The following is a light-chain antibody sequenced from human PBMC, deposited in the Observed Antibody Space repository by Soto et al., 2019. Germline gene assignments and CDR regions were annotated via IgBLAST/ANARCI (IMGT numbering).Light chain of an antibody. CDR1: SSDVGAYNY. V-gene: IGLV2-8*01. CDR3: TSFAGSNNLGL. Sequence: QYALTQPPSAYGSPGQSVTISCTGTSSDVGAYNYVSWYQQHPGKAPKLILFEVNKRPSGVPDRFSGSKSGNTASLTVSGLQPEDEADYYCTSFAGSNNLGLFGGGTKLTV. J-gene: IGLJ2*01. CDR2: EVN.